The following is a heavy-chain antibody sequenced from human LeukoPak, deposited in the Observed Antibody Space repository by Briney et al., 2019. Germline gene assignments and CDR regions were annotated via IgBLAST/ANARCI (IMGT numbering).Heavy chain of an antibody. CDR1: GYTFTSYG. Sequence: ASVKVSCKASGYTFTSYGISWVRQAPGQGLEWLGWISPYNDNTNYAEQFHGRVTMTTDTSTSTAYMELRSLRSDDTAVYYCARFIMVRGVIILQPFDYWGQGTLVTVS. D-gene: IGHD3-10*01. J-gene: IGHJ4*02. V-gene: IGHV1-18*01. CDR3: ARFIMVRGVIILQPFDY. CDR2: ISPYNDNT.